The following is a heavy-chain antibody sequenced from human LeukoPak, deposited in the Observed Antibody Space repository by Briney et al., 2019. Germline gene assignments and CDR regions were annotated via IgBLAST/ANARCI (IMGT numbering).Heavy chain of an antibody. D-gene: IGHD2-15*01. J-gene: IGHJ4*02. CDR1: GFTASSNY. Sequence: GGSLRLSCAASGFTASSNYMSWVRQAPGKGLEWVSVIYSGGSTYYADSVKGRFTISRDNSKNTLYLQMNSLRAEDTAVYYCASRSAATQNFDYWGQGTLVTVSS. V-gene: IGHV3-66*01. CDR2: IYSGGST. CDR3: ASRSAATQNFDY.